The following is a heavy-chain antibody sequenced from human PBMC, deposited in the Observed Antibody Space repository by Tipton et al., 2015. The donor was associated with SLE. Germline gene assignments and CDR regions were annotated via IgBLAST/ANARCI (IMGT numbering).Heavy chain of an antibody. D-gene: IGHD3-22*01. V-gene: IGHV4-34*01. CDR2: INHSGST. Sequence: TLSLTCAVYGGSFSGYYWSWIRQPPGKGLEWIGEINHSGSTNYNPSLKSRVTISVDTSKNQFSLKLSSVTAADTAVYYCARVKGYYDSSGLRAAFDIWGQGTMVTVSS. J-gene: IGHJ3*02. CDR1: GGSFSGYY. CDR3: ARVKGYYDSSGLRAAFDI.